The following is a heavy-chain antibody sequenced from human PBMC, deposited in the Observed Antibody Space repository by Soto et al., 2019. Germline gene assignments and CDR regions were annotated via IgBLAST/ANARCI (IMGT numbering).Heavy chain of an antibody. Sequence: QVQLVESGGGVVQPGRSLRLSCAASGFTFSSYAMHWVRQAPGKGLEWVAVISYDGSNKYYADSVKGRFTISRDNSKNSLYLQMNSLGAEDTAGYYYARYWDDAFDIWGQGTMVTVSS. CDR3: ARYWDDAFDI. CDR2: ISYDGSNK. V-gene: IGHV3-30-3*01. CDR1: GFTFSSYA. J-gene: IGHJ3*02. D-gene: IGHD2-8*02.